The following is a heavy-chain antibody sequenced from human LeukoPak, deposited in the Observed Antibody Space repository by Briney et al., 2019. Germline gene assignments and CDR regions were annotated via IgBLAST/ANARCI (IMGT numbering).Heavy chain of an antibody. CDR2: INPNGGGT. Sequence: ASLNSSCKASGHTFTGDYMHWVRQARGQGLEWMGWINPNGGGTIYARKIQGRVTTTRGTSTTTTYMELSGLRSNDTSIYYRARGLLPYGSGGTCYYLGSWGQGTLVTVSS. J-gene: IGHJ5*02. CDR3: ARGLLPYGSGGTCYYLGS. V-gene: IGHV1-2*07. D-gene: IGHD2-15*01. CDR1: GHTFTGDY.